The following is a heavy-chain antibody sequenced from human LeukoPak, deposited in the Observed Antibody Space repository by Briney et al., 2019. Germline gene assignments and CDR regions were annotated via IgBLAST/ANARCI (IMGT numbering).Heavy chain of an antibody. CDR2: IYYSSST. CDR1: NRHITISS. V-gene: IGHV4-59*01. CDR3: ARCFGYVYGRVYDY. Sequence: PSETLSLTCTVSNRHITISSWSSIRQPPGKGLEWIGYIYYSSSTNYNPSLKSRVTISVDASKNQFSLRLTSVSAADTAVYYCARCFGYVYGRVYDYWGQGTLVTVSS. D-gene: IGHD5-18*01. J-gene: IGHJ4*02.